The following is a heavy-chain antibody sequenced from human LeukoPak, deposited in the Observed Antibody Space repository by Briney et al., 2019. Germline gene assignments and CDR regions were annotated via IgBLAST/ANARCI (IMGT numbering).Heavy chain of an antibody. Sequence: SETLSLTCSVSGGSITSYYCSWIRQSPGKGLEWIGYSYYSGSSNYNPSLKSRVTISVDTSKNQFSLKLTSVTAADTAVYYCARVENSGYVYLHYWGQGTLVTVSS. CDR3: ARVENSGYVYLHY. D-gene: IGHD5-12*01. CDR2: SYYSGSS. CDR1: GGSITSYY. J-gene: IGHJ4*02. V-gene: IGHV4-59*01.